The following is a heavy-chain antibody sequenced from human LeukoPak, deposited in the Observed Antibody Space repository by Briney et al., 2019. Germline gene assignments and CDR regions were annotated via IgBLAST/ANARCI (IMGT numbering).Heavy chain of an antibody. CDR1: GFTFSSYG. Sequence: PGGSLRLSCAASGFTFSSYGMHWVRQAPGKGLEWVAVIWYDGSNKYYADSVKGRFAISRDNSKNTLYLQMNSLRAEDTAVYYCARDYDGGSCFDYWGQGTLVTVSS. CDR2: IWYDGSNK. D-gene: IGHD2-15*01. CDR3: ARDYDGGSCFDY. V-gene: IGHV3-33*01. J-gene: IGHJ4*02.